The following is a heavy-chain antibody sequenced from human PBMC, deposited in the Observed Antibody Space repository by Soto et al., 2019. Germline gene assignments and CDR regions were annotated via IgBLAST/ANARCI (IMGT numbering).Heavy chain of an antibody. D-gene: IGHD4-17*01. Sequence: EVQLVESGGGLVQPGGSLRLSCAASGFTFTNYWMIWVRQAPGKGLEWVANINQDGSKKYYVDSVKDRFTISRDNAKNSLYLQMNSLRAEDTAVYYCAESTVTWGQGTPVTVSS. V-gene: IGHV3-7*01. J-gene: IGHJ5*02. CDR3: AESTVT. CDR1: GFTFTNYW. CDR2: INQDGSKK.